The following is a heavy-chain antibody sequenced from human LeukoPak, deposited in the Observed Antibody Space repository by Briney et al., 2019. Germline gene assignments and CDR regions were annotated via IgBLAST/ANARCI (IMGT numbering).Heavy chain of an antibody. J-gene: IGHJ4*02. D-gene: IGHD3-10*01. Sequence: GGSLRLSCAASGFTFSSYAMSWVRQAPGKGLEWVSAISGSGGSTYYADSVKGRFTISRDNAKNSLYLQMNSLRAEGTAVYYCARDYKMEYYYGSGNHEYYFDYWGQGTLVTVSS. CDR3: ARDYKMEYYYGSGNHEYYFDY. CDR2: ISGSGGST. CDR1: GFTFSSYA. V-gene: IGHV3-23*01.